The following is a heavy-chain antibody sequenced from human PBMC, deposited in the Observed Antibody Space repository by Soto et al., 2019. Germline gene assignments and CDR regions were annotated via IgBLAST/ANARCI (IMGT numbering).Heavy chain of an antibody. D-gene: IGHD3-22*01. CDR1: GYTFTRNG. CDR2: ISPKSGSI. V-gene: IGHV1-18*01. CDR3: VKDRDSNSWPSRDV. J-gene: IGHJ6*02. Sequence: ASVKVSCKTSGYTFTRNGISWVRQAPGQGLEWMGWISPKSGSIKYAQKFQGRVIMITDTSTSTAYMEVRSLRSDDTAVYYCVKDRDSNSWPSRDVWGPGTTVTVSS.